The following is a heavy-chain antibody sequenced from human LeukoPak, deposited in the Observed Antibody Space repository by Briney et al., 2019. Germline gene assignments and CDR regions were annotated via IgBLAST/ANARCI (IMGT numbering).Heavy chain of an antibody. Sequence: GASVKVSCKVSGYTLTELSMHWVRQAPGKGLEWMGGFDPEDGETIYAQKFQGRVTMTRDTSISTAYMELSRLRSDDTAVYYCARDRILPRVGATCLGYWGQGTLVTVSS. CDR1: GYTLTELS. J-gene: IGHJ4*02. CDR2: FDPEDGET. CDR3: ARDRILPRVGATCLGY. D-gene: IGHD1-26*01. V-gene: IGHV1-24*01.